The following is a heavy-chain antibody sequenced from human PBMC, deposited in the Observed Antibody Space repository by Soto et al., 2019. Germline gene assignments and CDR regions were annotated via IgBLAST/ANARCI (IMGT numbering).Heavy chain of an antibody. CDR3: ARGWGYDSNDYYYAY. V-gene: IGHV1-69*01. CDR2: FIPIFGTA. D-gene: IGHD3-22*01. J-gene: IGHJ4*02. Sequence: QVPLVQSGAEVRKPGSSVKVSCKASGGTFSRHAISWVRQAPGQGLEWMGGFIPIFGTANHAQKFQGRVTIIADESTSTVYMELSSLRSEDTAMYYCARGWGYDSNDYYYAYWGQGTLVIVSS. CDR1: GGTFSRHA.